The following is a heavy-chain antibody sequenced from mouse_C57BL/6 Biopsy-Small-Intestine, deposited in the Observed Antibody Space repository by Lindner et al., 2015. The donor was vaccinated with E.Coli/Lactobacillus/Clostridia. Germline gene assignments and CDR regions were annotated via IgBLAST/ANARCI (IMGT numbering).Heavy chain of an antibody. J-gene: IGHJ2*01. V-gene: IGHV1-54*01. CDR2: INPGSGGT. Sequence: VQLQESGAELVRPGTSVKVSCRASGYAFTNYLIEWVKQRPGQGLEWIGVINPGSGGTNYNEKFKGKATLTADKSSSTAYMQFSSLTSGDSAVYFCARKGDWDYFDYWGQGTTLAVSS. CDR3: ARKGDWDYFDY. CDR1: GYAFTNYL. D-gene: IGHD4-1*01.